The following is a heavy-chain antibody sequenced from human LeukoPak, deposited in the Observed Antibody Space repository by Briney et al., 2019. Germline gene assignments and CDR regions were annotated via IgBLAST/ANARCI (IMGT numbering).Heavy chain of an antibody. J-gene: IGHJ2*01. V-gene: IGHV3-21*01. CDR1: GFAFSSFA. CDR2: ISSSSTYI. D-gene: IGHD3-3*01. Sequence: GGSLRLSCAASGFAFSSFAMGWVRQAPGKGLEWVSSISSSSTYIYYAGSVKGRFTISRDDAKNSLFLQMNSLRAEDTAVYYCARDKGTEGLLPRGDWYFDLWGRGTLVTVSS. CDR3: ARDKGTEGLLPRGDWYFDL.